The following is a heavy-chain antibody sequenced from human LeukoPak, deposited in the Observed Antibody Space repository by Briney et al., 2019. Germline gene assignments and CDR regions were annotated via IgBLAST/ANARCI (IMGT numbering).Heavy chain of an antibody. J-gene: IGHJ3*02. D-gene: IGHD3-3*01. Sequence: GWSLRFYCAASGFTFSSSIMSWVRQAPGKRLQSFSAISGRGGSTYYADSVKGRFTISRDNSKNTLYLQMNSLRAEDTAVYYCAKERDFWSGYDAFDIWGQGTMVTVSS. CDR3: AKERDFWSGYDAFDI. V-gene: IGHV3-23*01. CDR1: GFTFSSSI. CDR2: ISGRGGST.